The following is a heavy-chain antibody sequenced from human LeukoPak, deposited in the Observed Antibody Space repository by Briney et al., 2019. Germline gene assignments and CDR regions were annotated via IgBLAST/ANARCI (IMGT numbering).Heavy chain of an antibody. CDR2: ISGSGGST. Sequence: PGGSLRLSCAASGFTFSSYAMSWVRQAPGKGLEWVSAISGSGGSTYYADSVKGRFTISRDNSKNTLYLQMNSLRAEDTAVYYCARDTIAAAKLKHAFDIWGQGTMVTVSS. D-gene: IGHD6-13*01. CDR1: GFTFSSYA. CDR3: ARDTIAAAKLKHAFDI. J-gene: IGHJ3*02. V-gene: IGHV3-23*01.